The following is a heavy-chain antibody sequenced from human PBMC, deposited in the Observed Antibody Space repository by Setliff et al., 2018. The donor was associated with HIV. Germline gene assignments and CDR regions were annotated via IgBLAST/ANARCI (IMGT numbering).Heavy chain of an antibody. J-gene: IGHJ3*02. V-gene: IGHV1-69*05. D-gene: IGHD1-26*01. CDR2: IIPIFGTT. Sequence: SVKVSCKASGGTFSTHAINWVRQAPGQGLEWMGGIIPIFGTTYYAQKFQGRVTITTDESTSTAYMELRSLRSDDTAVYYCARDSEWGSYIFWTFDIWGQGTMVTVSS. CDR3: ARDSEWGSYIFWTFDI. CDR1: GGTFSTHA.